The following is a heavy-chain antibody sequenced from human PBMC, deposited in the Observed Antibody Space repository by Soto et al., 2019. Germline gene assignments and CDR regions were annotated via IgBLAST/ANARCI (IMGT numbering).Heavy chain of an antibody. CDR3: ASTGYYGSGSYPNWFDP. D-gene: IGHD3-10*01. CDR2: IYYSGST. V-gene: IGHV4-59*01. J-gene: IGHJ5*02. Sequence: PSETLSLTCTVSGGSISSYYWSWIRQPPGKGLEWIGYIYYSGSTNYNPSLKSRVTISVDTSKNQFSLKLSSVTAADTAVYYCASTGYYGSGSYPNWFDPWGQGTLVTVSS. CDR1: GGSISSYY.